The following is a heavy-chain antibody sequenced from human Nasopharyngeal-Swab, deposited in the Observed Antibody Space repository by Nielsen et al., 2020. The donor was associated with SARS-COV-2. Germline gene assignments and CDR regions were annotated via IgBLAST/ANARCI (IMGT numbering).Heavy chain of an antibody. V-gene: IGHV3-23*01. J-gene: IGHJ4*02. CDR3: AKDNGGSLDY. D-gene: IGHD3-10*01. Sequence: GESLKISCAASGFTFSSYAMSWVRQAPGKGLEWVSAISGSGGSTYYADSVKGRFTISRDNSKNTLYLQMNSLRAEDTAVYYCAKDNGGSLDYWGQGTLVTVSS. CDR2: ISGSGGST. CDR1: GFTFSSYA.